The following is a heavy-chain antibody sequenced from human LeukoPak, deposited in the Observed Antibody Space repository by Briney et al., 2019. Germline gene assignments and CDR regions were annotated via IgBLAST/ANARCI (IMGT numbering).Heavy chain of an antibody. CDR3: TRIGCAGGNCPKAGRALGGY. CDR2: ISNSATNI. Sequence: PGGSLRLSCAGSGFTFSSYTMNWVRQAPGKGLEWVSSISNSATNIYYADSVTGRFTISRDNGKKSLYLQMDSLRAEDTAVYYCTRIGCAGGNCPKAGRALGGYWGQGILVTVSS. V-gene: IGHV3-21*01. D-gene: IGHD2-21*01. CDR1: GFTFSSYT. J-gene: IGHJ4*02.